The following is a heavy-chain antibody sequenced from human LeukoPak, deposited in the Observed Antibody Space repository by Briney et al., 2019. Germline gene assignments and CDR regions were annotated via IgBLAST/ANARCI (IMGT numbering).Heavy chain of an antibody. D-gene: IGHD3-22*01. V-gene: IGHV3-30-3*01. CDR2: ISYDGSNK. CDR1: VFTFCSYA. J-gene: IGHJ6*02. Sequence: GGSLRLSCAASVFTFCSYAMHWVRQAPCKGLEWVAVISYDGSNKYYADSVKGRFTISRDNSKNTLYLQMNSLRAEDTAVYYCAREGYDSSGYLYYYYGMDVWGQGTTVTVSS. CDR3: AREGYDSSGYLYYYYGMDV.